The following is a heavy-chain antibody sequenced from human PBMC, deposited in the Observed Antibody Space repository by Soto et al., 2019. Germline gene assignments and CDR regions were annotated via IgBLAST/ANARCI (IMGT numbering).Heavy chain of an antibody. CDR2: IYHSGST. CDR1: GGSISSGGYS. CDR3: ARVPDY. J-gene: IGHJ4*02. V-gene: IGHV4-30-2*01. Sequence: QLQLQESGSGLVKPSQTLSLTCAVSGGSISSGGYSWRWIRQPPGKVLEWIGYIYHSGSTYYNPSLQSRVTVSVDRSKNQSSLKLSSVTAAETAVYYCARVPDYWGQGTMVTVSS.